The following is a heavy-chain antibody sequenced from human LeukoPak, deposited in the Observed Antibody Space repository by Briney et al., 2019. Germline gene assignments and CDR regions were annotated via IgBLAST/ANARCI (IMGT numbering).Heavy chain of an antibody. D-gene: IGHD1-14*01. CDR1: GFPLSSGGVG. V-gene: IGHV2-5*01. J-gene: IGHJ3*01. Sequence: SGPTLVNPTQTLTLTCTFSGFPLSSGGVGVGWIRQPPGKALEWLAHIYSNDEKRYSPSLKSRLTITKDTSKNQVVLTMTNMDPVDTATYSCVHRLGTKGAFDVWGQGTMVTVSS. CDR3: VHRLGTKGAFDV. CDR2: IYSNDEK.